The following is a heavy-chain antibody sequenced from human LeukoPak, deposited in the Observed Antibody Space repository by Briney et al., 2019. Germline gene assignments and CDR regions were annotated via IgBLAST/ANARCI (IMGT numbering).Heavy chain of an antibody. D-gene: IGHD2-2*01. CDR3: ARDIVVVPAAIPDYGDYPDDAFDI. CDR1: GFTFSDYY. J-gene: IGHJ3*02. Sequence: PGGSLRLSCAASGFTFSDYYMSWIRQAPGKGLEWVSYISSSGSTIYYADSVKGRFTISRDNAKNSLYLQMNSLRAEDTAVYYCARDIVVVPAAIPDYGDYPDDAFDIWGQGTMVTVSS. V-gene: IGHV3-11*01. CDR2: ISSSGSTI.